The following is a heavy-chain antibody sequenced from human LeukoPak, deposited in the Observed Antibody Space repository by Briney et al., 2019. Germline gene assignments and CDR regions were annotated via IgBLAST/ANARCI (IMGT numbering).Heavy chain of an antibody. CDR2: MKQDGSEK. D-gene: IGHD3-22*01. CDR3: ARGSGYYLGHFDY. CDR1: GFTFSTYW. V-gene: IGHV3-7*01. J-gene: IGHJ4*02. Sequence: PGGSLRLSCAASGFTFSTYWMSWVRQAPGEGLEWVANMKQDGSEKYYVDSVKGRFTISRDNAKNSLYLQMNSLRAEDTAVYYCARGSGYYLGHFDYWGQGTLVTVSS.